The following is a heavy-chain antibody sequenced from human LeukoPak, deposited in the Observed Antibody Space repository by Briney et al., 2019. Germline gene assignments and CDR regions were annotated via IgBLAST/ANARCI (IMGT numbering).Heavy chain of an antibody. CDR2: INPSGGST. CDR1: GYTFTSYF. CDR3: ARDSADYGDYDL. Sequence: ASVKVSDKASGYTFTSYFMHWVRQAPGQGLDWMGIINPSGGSTSYAQKFQGRVTMTRDTSTSTVYMELSSLRSDDTAVYYCARDSADYGDYDLWGRGTLVTVSS. J-gene: IGHJ5*02. D-gene: IGHD4-17*01. V-gene: IGHV1-46*01.